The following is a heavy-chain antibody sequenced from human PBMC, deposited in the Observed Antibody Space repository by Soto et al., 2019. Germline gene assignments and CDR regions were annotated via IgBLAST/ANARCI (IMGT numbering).Heavy chain of an antibody. CDR1: GASISSSY. Sequence: SPTLSLTCTVSGASISSSYWSWIRQSPWKRLEWSGYVYYSGSTKYNPSVKSRVTISVDTSKNQFSLKQSSVTAADTAVYYCARGYYDSNGQSNTFDIWGQGTMVSDSS. D-gene: IGHD3-22*01. CDR2: VYYSGST. V-gene: IGHV4-59*01. CDR3: ARGYYDSNGQSNTFDI. J-gene: IGHJ3*02.